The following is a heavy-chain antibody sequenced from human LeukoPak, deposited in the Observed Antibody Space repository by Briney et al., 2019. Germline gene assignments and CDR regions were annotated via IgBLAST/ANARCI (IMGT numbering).Heavy chain of an antibody. D-gene: IGHD3-10*01. CDR3: AKGGSGSYLYYFDY. V-gene: IGHV3-23*01. CDR1: GFTFISYV. J-gene: IGHJ4*02. CDR2: ISGSGGST. Sequence: GGSLRLSCAASGFTFISYVISWVRQAPGKGLEWVSTISGSGGSTHYADSVRGRFTISRDNSKNTVYLQMSSLRAEDTAMYYCAKGGSGSYLYYFDYWGQGTLVTVSP.